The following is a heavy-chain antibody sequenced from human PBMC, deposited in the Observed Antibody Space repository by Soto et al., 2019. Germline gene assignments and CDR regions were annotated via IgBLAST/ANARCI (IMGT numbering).Heavy chain of an antibody. CDR2: ISSSSSYT. Sequence: GGSLRLSCAASGFTFSDYYMSWIRQAPGKGLEWVSYISSSSSYTNYADSVKGRFTISRDNAKNSLYLQMNSLRAEDTAVYYCATQEYSSSLLGYWGQGTLVTVSS. D-gene: IGHD6-6*01. J-gene: IGHJ4*02. CDR3: ATQEYSSSLLGY. V-gene: IGHV3-11*06. CDR1: GFTFSDYY.